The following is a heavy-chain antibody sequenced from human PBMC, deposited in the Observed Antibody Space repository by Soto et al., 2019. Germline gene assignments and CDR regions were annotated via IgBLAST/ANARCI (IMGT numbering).Heavy chain of an antibody. CDR1: GFSVSTNY. Sequence: EVHLVESGGGLIQPGGSLRLSCAVSGFSVSTNYMSWVRQAPGKGLEWVSVIYSGGSTDYADSVKGRFTISRDSSRNTIYLQMNSLRVEDTDVYYCARQGVAGLWGQGTLVTVSS. D-gene: IGHD6-19*01. CDR2: IYSGGST. J-gene: IGHJ4*02. CDR3: ARQGVAGL. V-gene: IGHV3-53*01.